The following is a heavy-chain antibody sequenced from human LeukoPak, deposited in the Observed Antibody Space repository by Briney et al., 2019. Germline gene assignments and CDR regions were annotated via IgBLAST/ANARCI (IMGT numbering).Heavy chain of an antibody. CDR2: ISAYNGNT. V-gene: IGHV1-18*01. CDR1: GYTFTSYG. Sequence: ASVKVSCKASGYTFTSYGISRVRQAPGQGHELMGCISAYNGNTNYAQKLQGRVTMTTDTSTSTAYMELRSLRSDDTAVYYCARSPLGVGANYFDYWGQGTVVTVSS. CDR3: ARSPLGVGANYFDY. D-gene: IGHD3-3*01. J-gene: IGHJ4*02.